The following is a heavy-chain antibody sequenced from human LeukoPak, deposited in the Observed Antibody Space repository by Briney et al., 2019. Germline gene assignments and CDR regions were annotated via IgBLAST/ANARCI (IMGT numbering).Heavy chain of an antibody. D-gene: IGHD2-21*02. CDR2: INAGNGNT. Sequence: ASVKVSCKASGYTFTSYAMHWVRQAPGQRLEWMGWINAGNGNTKYSQEFQGRVTITRDTSASTAYMELSSLRSEDMAVYYCARGLLRCGGDCYRGRDAFDIWGQGTMVTVSS. CDR1: GYTFTSYA. J-gene: IGHJ3*02. CDR3: ARGLLRCGGDCYRGRDAFDI. V-gene: IGHV1-3*03.